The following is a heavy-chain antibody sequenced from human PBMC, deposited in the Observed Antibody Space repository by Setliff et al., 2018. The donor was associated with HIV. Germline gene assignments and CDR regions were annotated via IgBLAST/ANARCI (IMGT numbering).Heavy chain of an antibody. CDR2: IDPEDGET. J-gene: IGHJ4*02. D-gene: IGHD6-19*01. V-gene: IGHV1-69-2*01. CDR1: GHTFTDYS. Sequence: GASVKVSCKVPGHTFTDYSIHWVQQAPGKGLEWMGLIDPEDGETIYAEKFQGRVTMTADTSMQTAYMELSSVRPEDTAVYYCARTTKDLQQWLDYWGQGTLVTVSS. CDR3: ARTTKDLQQWLDY.